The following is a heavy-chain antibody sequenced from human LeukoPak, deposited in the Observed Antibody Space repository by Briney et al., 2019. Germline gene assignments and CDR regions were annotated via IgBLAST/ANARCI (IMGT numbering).Heavy chain of an antibody. Sequence: GGSLRLSCAASGFTFSSYGMHWVRQAPGEGLEWVAVIWYDGSNKYYADSVKGRFTISRDNSKNTLYLQMNSLRAEDTAVYYCATLYSSFDYWGQGTLVTVSS. CDR1: GFTFSSYG. V-gene: IGHV3-33*01. D-gene: IGHD1-26*01. CDR3: ATLYSSFDY. J-gene: IGHJ4*02. CDR2: IWYDGSNK.